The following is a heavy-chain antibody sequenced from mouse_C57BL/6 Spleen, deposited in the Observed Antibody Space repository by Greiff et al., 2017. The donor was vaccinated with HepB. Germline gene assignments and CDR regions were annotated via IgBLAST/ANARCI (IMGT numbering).Heavy chain of an antibody. CDR2: ISGGGGNT. Sequence: EVKLVESGGGLVKPGGSLKLSCAASGFTFSSYTMSWVRQTPEKRLEWVATISGGGGNTYYPDSVKGRFTISRDNAKNTLYLQMSSLRSEDTALYYCARQAEDYDSAWFAYWGQGTLVTVSA. D-gene: IGHD2-4*01. CDR1: GFTFSSYT. CDR3: ARQAEDYDSAWFAY. J-gene: IGHJ3*01. V-gene: IGHV5-9*01.